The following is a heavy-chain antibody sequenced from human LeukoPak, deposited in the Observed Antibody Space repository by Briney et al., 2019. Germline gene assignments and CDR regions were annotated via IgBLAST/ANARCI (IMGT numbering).Heavy chain of an antibody. V-gene: IGHV6-1*01. CDR3: VRQERPDFDY. CDR2: AYYRSKWHI. J-gene: IGHJ4*02. Sequence: SQTLSLTCVISGDSVSGSSVAWNWIRQSPARGLEWLGRAYYRSKWHIDYAVSVSGRITISPDTSKNRVSLQLNSVTPEDTAVYYCVRQERPDFDYWGQGTLVTVSA. CDR1: GDSVSGSSVA.